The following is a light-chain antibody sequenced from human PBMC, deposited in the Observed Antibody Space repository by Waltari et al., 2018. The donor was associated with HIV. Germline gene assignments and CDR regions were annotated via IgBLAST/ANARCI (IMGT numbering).Light chain of an antibody. CDR3: QQYLSTPPT. Sequence: DTVMTQSPAPVTHSVRERLTTTRGASQRVLSTSNKMNDLAWYQQKAGQPPHLLIYWASTRESGVPDRFSGSGSGTNFSLTINGLQADDVAVYFCQQYLSTPPTFGQGTKVQIK. CDR1: QRVLSTSNKMND. J-gene: IGKJ1*01. V-gene: IGKV4-1*01. CDR2: WAS.